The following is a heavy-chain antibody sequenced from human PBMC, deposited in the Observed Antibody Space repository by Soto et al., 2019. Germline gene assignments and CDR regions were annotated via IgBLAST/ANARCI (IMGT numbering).Heavy chain of an antibody. CDR2: INAGDGGT. J-gene: IGHJ3*01. D-gene: IGHD2-21*02. V-gene: IGHV1-3*01. Sequence: ASVKVSCKASGYPITSYAIHWVRQAPGQRLEWMGWINAGDGGTRYSQQFQGRVTITSDTPASTVYMKLSSLGSEDTGVYYCARSPNCGSDCYNGCLHVCGPATVVTVSS. CDR1: GYPITSYA. CDR3: ARSPNCGSDCYNGCLHV.